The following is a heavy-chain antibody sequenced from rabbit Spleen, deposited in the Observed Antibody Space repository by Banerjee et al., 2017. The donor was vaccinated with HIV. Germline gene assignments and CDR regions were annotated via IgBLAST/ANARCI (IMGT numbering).Heavy chain of an antibody. J-gene: IGHJ4*01. D-gene: IGHD2-1*01. V-gene: IGHV1S47*01. Sequence: QERLVESGGGLVQPGGSLKLSCKASGFDFSVYGLSWVRQAPGKGLEWIGYIDPIFGTTYYANWVNGRFTISSHNAQNTLYLQLKSLTAADTATYFCARGSATMTLVITGYYLSLWGQGTLVTVS. CDR2: IDPIFGTT. CDR3: ARGSATMTLVITGYYLSL. CDR1: GFDFSVYG.